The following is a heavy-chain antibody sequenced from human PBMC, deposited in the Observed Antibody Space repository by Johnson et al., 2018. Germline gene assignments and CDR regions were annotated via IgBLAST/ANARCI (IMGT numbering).Heavy chain of an antibody. D-gene: IGHD1-1*01. CDR3: ARDLYKEDYYYYMDV. J-gene: IGHJ6*03. Sequence: QVQLQESGPGLVKPSETLSLTCTVSGGSISSYYWSWIRQPPGKGLEWIGYIYYSGSTNYNPSLKSRVTISVDTSKNQFSLKLRSVTAADTAVYYCARDLYKEDYYYYMDVWGKGTTVTVSS. CDR2: IYYSGST. CDR1: GGSISSYY. V-gene: IGHV4-59*01.